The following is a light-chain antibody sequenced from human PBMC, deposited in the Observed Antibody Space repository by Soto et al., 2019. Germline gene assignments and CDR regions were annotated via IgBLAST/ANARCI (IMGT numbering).Light chain of an antibody. CDR3: QQYGNSPRYS. Sequence: EIVLTQSPGTLSLSPGESVTLSCRASQSVSSIYLAWYQQKPGQAPRLVIYATSSRATGIPDRFSGSGSGTDFTLTISRLEPEDFAVYYCQQYGNSPRYSFGQGTSLEIK. CDR2: ATS. J-gene: IGKJ2*03. V-gene: IGKV3-20*01. CDR1: QSVSSIY.